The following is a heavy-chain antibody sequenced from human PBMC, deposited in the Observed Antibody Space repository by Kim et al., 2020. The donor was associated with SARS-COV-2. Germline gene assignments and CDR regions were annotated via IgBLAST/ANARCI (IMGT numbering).Heavy chain of an antibody. CDR1: GFTLSSYG. V-gene: IGHV3-33*01. D-gene: IGHD2-15*01. CDR3: VSPGYCSVITCLDY. Sequence: GGSLRLSCAASGFTLSSYGMHWVRQAPGKGLEWVAAIWNDKSNKYSADSVKGRFTISSDTSKNTLFLQMNSMRDEDTADYYCVSPGYCSVITCLDYWGQG. CDR2: IWNDKSNK. J-gene: IGHJ4*02.